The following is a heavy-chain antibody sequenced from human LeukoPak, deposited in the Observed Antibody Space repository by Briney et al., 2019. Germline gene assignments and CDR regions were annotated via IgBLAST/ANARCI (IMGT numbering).Heavy chain of an antibody. J-gene: IGHJ4*02. D-gene: IGHD5-18*01. CDR2: VYYTGST. Sequence: SETLSLTCTVSGGSVNSGSYYWSWIRQTPGKGLEWIGYVYYTGSTTYNPSLKSRVTISIDTSKNQFSLRLSSVTAADTAVYYCASLLPGYSYGYSNLGYFDYWGQGTLVTVSS. CDR3: ASLLPGYSYGYSNLGYFDY. CDR1: GGSVNSGSYY. V-gene: IGHV4-61*01.